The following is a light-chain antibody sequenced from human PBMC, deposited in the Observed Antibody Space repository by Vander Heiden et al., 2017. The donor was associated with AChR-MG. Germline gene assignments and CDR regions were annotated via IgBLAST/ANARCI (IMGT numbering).Light chain of an antibody. V-gene: IGLV6-57*03. CDR1: GGSIASNY. CDR2: EDN. Sequence: NFVLTQPHSVSESPGKTVTISCTRSGGSIASNYVQWYQQRPGSAPTTVIFEDNHRPPGVPDRFSGSIDSSSNSASLIISGLKTEDEADYYCQSYDDTNHGVFGGGTKLTVL. J-gene: IGLJ2*01. CDR3: QSYDDTNHGV.